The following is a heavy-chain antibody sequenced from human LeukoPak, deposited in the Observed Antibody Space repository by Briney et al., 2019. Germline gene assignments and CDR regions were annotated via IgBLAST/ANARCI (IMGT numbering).Heavy chain of an antibody. D-gene: IGHD6-13*01. V-gene: IGHV3-30*04. CDR1: GFTFSTYA. CDR3: ARAGDSSSWPNPFDY. CDR2: ISYDGNNE. Sequence: PGGSLRLSCAASGFTFSTYAMHWVRQVPGKGLEWVTVISYDGNNEYYADPVKGRFTISRDNSKNTLYLQMNSLRVEDTAVYYCARAGDSSSWPNPFDYWGQGTLVTVSS. J-gene: IGHJ4*02.